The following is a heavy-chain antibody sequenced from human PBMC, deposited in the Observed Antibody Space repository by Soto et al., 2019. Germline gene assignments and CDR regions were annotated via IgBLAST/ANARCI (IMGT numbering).Heavy chain of an antibody. CDR1: GFTFSSYG. CDR2: ISYDGSNK. V-gene: IGHV3-30*18. D-gene: IGHD5-18*01. CDR3: AKDGGGVGWLQFYFDY. J-gene: IGHJ4*02. Sequence: QVQLVESGGGVVQPGRSLRLSCAASGFTFSSYGMHWVRQAPGKGLEWVAVISYDGSNKYYADSVKGRFTISRDNSKNTLYLKRNSLRAEDRAVYYCAKDGGGVGWLQFYFDYGGRGTLVTVSS.